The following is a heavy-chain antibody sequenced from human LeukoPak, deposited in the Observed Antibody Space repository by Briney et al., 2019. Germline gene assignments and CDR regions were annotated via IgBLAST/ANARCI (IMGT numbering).Heavy chain of an antibody. CDR2: IYYSGST. CDR1: GGSISSSSYY. J-gene: IGHJ2*01. D-gene: IGHD6-13*01. V-gene: IGHV4-39*07. Sequence: SETLSLTCTVSGGSISSSSYYWGWIRQPPGKGLEWIGSIYYSGSTYYNPSLKSRVTISVDTSKNQFFLKLTSVTAADTAVYYCARVYYSNSYDYWYFDLWGRGTLVTVSS. CDR3: ARVYYSNSYDYWYFDL.